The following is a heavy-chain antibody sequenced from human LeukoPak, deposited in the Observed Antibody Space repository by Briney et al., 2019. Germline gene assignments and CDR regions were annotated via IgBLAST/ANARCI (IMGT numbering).Heavy chain of an antibody. CDR3: AKNSLSSRLRYFDY. J-gene: IGHJ4*02. D-gene: IGHD4-17*01. Sequence: QSGGSLRLSCAASGFTFNSYAMHWVRQAPGKGLEWLAIISYDGSHKYYADSVKGRFTISRDNSKNTLFLQMNSLRTEDTAVYYCAKNSLSSRLRYFDYWGQGTLVTVSS. V-gene: IGHV3-30*04. CDR2: ISYDGSHK. CDR1: GFTFNSYA.